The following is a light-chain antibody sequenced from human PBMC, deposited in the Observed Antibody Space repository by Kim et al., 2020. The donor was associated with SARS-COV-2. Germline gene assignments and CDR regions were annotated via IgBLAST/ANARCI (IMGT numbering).Light chain of an antibody. V-gene: IGKV3-15*01. CDR2: GAS. J-gene: IGKJ1*01. CDR1: QTIYSK. Sequence: SVFPGERATLSCRAGQTIYSKLAWYQQVPGHSPRLLIYGASTRATGIPARFSGSESGTEFTLTISSLQSEDFAVYYCQQYIRWPWTFGQGTKV. CDR3: QQYIRWPWT.